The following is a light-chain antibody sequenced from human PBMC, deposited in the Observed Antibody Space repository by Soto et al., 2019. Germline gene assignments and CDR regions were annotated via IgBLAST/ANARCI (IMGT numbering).Light chain of an antibody. CDR1: TSEIGTYNY. CDR2: EVS. J-gene: IGLJ3*02. CDR3: SSYTSSATLV. Sequence: QSALTQPASVSGSPGQSITISCSVGTSEIGTYNYVSWYQHHPGKVPKVMIYEVSNRPSGVSDRFSGSKSGNTAALTISGLQSEDEADYYCSSYTSSATLVFGGRTKLTVL. V-gene: IGLV2-14*01.